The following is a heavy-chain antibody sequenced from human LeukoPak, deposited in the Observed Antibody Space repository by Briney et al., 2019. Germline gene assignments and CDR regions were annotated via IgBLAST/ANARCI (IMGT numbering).Heavy chain of an antibody. Sequence: GESLKISCKDSVYNFTSYWIGWVRQMPGKGLEWMGIIYPGDSDTRYSPSFQGQVTISADKSISTAYLQWSSLKASDSAMYYCARRPPRYCSGGSCYSNAFDIWGQGTMVTVSS. CDR3: ARRPPRYCSGGSCYSNAFDI. D-gene: IGHD2-15*01. V-gene: IGHV5-51*01. J-gene: IGHJ3*02. CDR1: VYNFTSYW. CDR2: IYPGDSDT.